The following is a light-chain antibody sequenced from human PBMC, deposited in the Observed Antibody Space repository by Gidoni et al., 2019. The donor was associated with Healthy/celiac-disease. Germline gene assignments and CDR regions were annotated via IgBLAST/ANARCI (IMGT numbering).Light chain of an antibody. CDR2: AAS. V-gene: IGKV1-39*01. Sequence: DIQMTQSPSSLYASVGDRVTITCRASQSISSYLNWYQQKPGKAPKLLIYAASSLQSGVPSRFSGSGSGTDFTLTISSLQPEDFATYYCQQSYSTPLCSFGEGTKLEIK. CDR3: QQSYSTPLCS. J-gene: IGKJ2*04. CDR1: QSISSY.